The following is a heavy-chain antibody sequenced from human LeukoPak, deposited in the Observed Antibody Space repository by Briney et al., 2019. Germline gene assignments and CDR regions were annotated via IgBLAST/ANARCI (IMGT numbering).Heavy chain of an antibody. CDR3: AKDGGSGLGELFKDY. CDR2: INAGGGST. Sequence: GGSLRLSCATSGFTFSSFAMSWVRQAPGKGLEWVSSINAGGGSTYYPDSVKGRFTISRDNSKDTLYLQMNSLRVEDTAVYYCAKDGGSGLGELFKDYWGQGTLVTVS. J-gene: IGHJ4*02. CDR1: GFTFSSFA. V-gene: IGHV3-23*01. D-gene: IGHD3-10*01.